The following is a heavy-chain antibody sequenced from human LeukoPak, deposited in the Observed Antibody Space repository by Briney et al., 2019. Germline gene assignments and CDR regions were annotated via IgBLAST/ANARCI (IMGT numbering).Heavy chain of an antibody. CDR1: GFPFNYAW. Sequence: PGGSLRLSCAASGFPFNYAWRSWVRQAPGKGLEWVGRIKSETDGGTTDYAAPVKGRFAISRDDSKTTLYLQMSSLKTEDTAVYYCTTGMKYHLLPFDYWGQGALVTVSS. V-gene: IGHV3-15*01. CDR3: TTGMKYHLLPFDY. CDR2: IKSETDGGTT. J-gene: IGHJ4*02. D-gene: IGHD2-2*01.